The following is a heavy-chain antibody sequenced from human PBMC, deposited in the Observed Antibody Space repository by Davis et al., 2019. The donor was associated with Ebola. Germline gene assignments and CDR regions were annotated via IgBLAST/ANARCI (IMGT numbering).Heavy chain of an antibody. V-gene: IGHV1-69*04. D-gene: IGHD2-2*01. CDR2: IIPILGIA. Sequence: SVKVSCKASGGTFSSYAISWVRQAPGRGLEWMGRIIPILGIANYAQKFQGRVTMTEATSTDTAYMELSSLRSDDTAVYYCARWNGIYCSSTSCSQGAFDIWGQGTMVTVSS. J-gene: IGHJ3*02. CDR1: GGTFSSYA. CDR3: ARWNGIYCSSTSCSQGAFDI.